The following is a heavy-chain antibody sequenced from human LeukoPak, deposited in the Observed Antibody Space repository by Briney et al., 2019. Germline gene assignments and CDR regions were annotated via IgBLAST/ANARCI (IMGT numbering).Heavy chain of an antibody. CDR2: MYHSGGT. J-gene: IGHJ4*02. V-gene: IGHV4-38-2*02. Sequence: SETLSLTCSVSGYPISSAYYWGWIRQPPGRGLEWIGTMYHSGGTNYNPSLKSRVTISVDTSKNQFSLKLSSVTAADTAVYFCARGFRGDNFDYWGQGTLVTVSS. D-gene: IGHD7-27*01. CDR3: ARGFRGDNFDY. CDR1: GYPISSAYY.